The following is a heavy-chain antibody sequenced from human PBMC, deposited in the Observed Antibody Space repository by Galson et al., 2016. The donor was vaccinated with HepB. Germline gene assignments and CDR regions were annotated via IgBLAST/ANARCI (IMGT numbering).Heavy chain of an antibody. CDR3: ARHVDCCYYMDV. CDR1: GYSFINYW. Sequence: QSGAEVKKPGESLRISCKASGYSFINYWVGWVRQRPGKGLEWMGIIYPGDSEIRYSPSFQDQVTISADVSTGTAYLQWSSLQAADTAIYYCARHVDCCYYMDVWGKGTPVT. V-gene: IGHV5-51*01. J-gene: IGHJ6*03. CDR2: IYPGDSEI. D-gene: IGHD2-15*01.